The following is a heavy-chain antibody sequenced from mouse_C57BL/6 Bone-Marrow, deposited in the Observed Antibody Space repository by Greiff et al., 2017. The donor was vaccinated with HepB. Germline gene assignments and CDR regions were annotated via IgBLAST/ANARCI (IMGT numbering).Heavy chain of an antibody. D-gene: IGHD1-1*01. CDR3: ARSGTVVATQGWYWYFDV. CDR1: GYALSSYG. Sequence: QVQLQQSGAELVKPGASVRISCKASGYALSSYGRNWGKKRPGKGFEWIGQINPGEGETNYNGKFKGKATLTADKSSSTAYMQLSSLTSEDSAVYFCARSGTVVATQGWYWYFDVWGTGTTVTVSS. J-gene: IGHJ1*03. V-gene: IGHV1-80*01. CDR2: INPGEGET.